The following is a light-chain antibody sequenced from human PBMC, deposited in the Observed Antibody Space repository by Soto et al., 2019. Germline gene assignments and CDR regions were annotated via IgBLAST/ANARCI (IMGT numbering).Light chain of an antibody. V-gene: IGKV3-15*01. CDR3: QQYNDWPLT. CDR2: YAS. CDR1: QSVNNN. J-gene: IGKJ4*01. Sequence: EIVMTQSPATLSVSPGERATLSCRASQSVNNNLAWYQQKPGQAPRLLIYYASARATGIPARFSGSGSGTEFTLTISSLQSEDFAVYYCQQYNDWPLTFGGATKVEIK.